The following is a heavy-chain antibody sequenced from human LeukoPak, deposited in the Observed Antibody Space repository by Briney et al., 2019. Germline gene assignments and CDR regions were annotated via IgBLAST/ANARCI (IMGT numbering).Heavy chain of an antibody. Sequence: PGGSLRLSCAASGFTFSSYAMHWVRQAPGKGLEWVAVISYDGSNKYYADSVKGRFTISRDNSKNTLYLQMNSLRAEDTAVYYCARDGTYYYDSKGAFDIWGQGTMVTVSS. D-gene: IGHD3-22*01. CDR1: GFTFSSYA. CDR3: ARDGTYYYDSKGAFDI. V-gene: IGHV3-30*04. J-gene: IGHJ3*02. CDR2: ISYDGSNK.